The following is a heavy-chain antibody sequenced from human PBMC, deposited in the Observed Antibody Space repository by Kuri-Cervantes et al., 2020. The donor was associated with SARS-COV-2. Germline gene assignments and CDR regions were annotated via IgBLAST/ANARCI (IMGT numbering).Heavy chain of an antibody. V-gene: IGHV1-69*13. D-gene: IGHD1-14*01. CDR3: ARDRDSAQHNRPAFDI. CDR2: IIPFFGTP. CDR1: GGSFNSYA. J-gene: IGHJ3*02. Sequence: SVTVSCKPSGGSFNSYAINWVRQAPGQGLEWMGGIIPFFGTPHYAKKFRDRVTFTADLSTSTVYMELTGLGSGDTAMFFCARDRDSAQHNRPAFDIWGQGTMVTVSS.